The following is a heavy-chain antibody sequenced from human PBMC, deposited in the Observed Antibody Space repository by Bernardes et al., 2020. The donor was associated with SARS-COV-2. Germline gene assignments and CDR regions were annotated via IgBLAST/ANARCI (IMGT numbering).Heavy chain of an antibody. V-gene: IGHV3-23*01. J-gene: IGHJ6*02. CDR2: ISGSGGST. D-gene: IGHD2-2*01. CDR3: AKSASTSYHYYYGMDV. Sequence: GGSLRLSCAASGFTFSSYSMSWVRQAPGKGLEWVSAISGSGGSTYYAYSVNGRFTISRDNSKNTLYLQMNSLRAEDTAVYYCAKSASTSYHYYYGMDVWGQGTTVTVSS. CDR1: GFTFSSYS.